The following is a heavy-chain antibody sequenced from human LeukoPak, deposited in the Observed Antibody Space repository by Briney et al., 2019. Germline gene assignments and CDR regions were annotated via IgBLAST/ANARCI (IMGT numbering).Heavy chain of an antibody. Sequence: SQTLSLTCTVSGGSISSGGYYWSWIRQPPGKGLEWIGYIYHSGSTYYNPSLKSRVTISVDRSKNQFSLKLSSVTAADTAVYYCARGDIVVVPAATYNWFDPWGQGTLVTVSP. D-gene: IGHD2-2*01. CDR3: ARGDIVVVPAATYNWFDP. J-gene: IGHJ5*02. V-gene: IGHV4-30-2*01. CDR2: IYHSGST. CDR1: GGSISSGGYY.